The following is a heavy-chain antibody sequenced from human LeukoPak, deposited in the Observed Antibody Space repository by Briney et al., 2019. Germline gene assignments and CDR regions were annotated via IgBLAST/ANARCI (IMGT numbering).Heavy chain of an antibody. V-gene: IGHV1-24*01. CDR3: ATARSAGVVRGVIRYFDY. D-gene: IGHD3-10*01. CDR2: FDPGDGET. Sequence: ASVKVSCKVSGYTLTELSMHWLRQAPGKGLEWMGGFDPGDGETIYAQKFQGRVTMTEDTSTDTAYMEPSSLRSEDTAVYYCATARSAGVVRGVIRYFDYWGQGTLVTVSS. J-gene: IGHJ4*02. CDR1: GYTLTELS.